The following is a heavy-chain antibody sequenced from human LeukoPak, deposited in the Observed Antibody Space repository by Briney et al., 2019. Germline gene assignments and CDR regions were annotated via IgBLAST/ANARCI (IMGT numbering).Heavy chain of an antibody. J-gene: IGHJ4*02. CDR2: IYYNGNT. CDR1: GGSISSDGYY. D-gene: IGHD6-13*01. CDR3: ARGPQYSSTWYTY. V-gene: IGHV4-31*03. Sequence: SETLSLTCTVSGGSISSDGYYWNWIRQHPGKRLEWIGYIYYNGNTYYNPSLKSRVTISLDTSKNQFSLKLSSVTAADTALYYCARGPQYSSTWYTYWGQGTLVTVSS.